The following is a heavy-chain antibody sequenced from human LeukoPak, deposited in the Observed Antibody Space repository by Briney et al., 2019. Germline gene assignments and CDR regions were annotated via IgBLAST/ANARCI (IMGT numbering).Heavy chain of an antibody. CDR2: IYYSGST. D-gene: IGHD3-22*01. CDR3: ARLVRKTSSGLNDVFDI. J-gene: IGHJ3*02. V-gene: IGHV4-59*01. CDR1: GGSISSYY. Sequence: PSETLSLTCTVSGGSISSYYWSWIRQPPGKGLEWIGYIYYSGSTNYNPSLKSRVTISVDTSKNQFSLKVSSVTAADTAGYYCARLVRKTSSGLNDVFDIWGQGTMVTVSS.